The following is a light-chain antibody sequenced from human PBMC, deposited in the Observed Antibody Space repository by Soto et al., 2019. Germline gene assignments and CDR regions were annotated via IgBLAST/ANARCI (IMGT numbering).Light chain of an antibody. CDR2: AAS. CDR3: QQGSSTAGGT. V-gene: IGKV1-39*01. J-gene: IGKJ2*01. Sequence: VKLIITGRASRSISSYLNGYQQKPGNAPKLLIYAASSLQSGVPSRFSGSGSGADVTLTISSVQAEDFAPYYDQQGSSTAGGTFG. CDR1: RSISSY.